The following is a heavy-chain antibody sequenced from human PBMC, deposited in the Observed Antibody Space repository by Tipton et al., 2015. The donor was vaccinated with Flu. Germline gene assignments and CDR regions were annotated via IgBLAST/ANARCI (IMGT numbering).Heavy chain of an antibody. J-gene: IGHJ4*02. CDR2: IYYSGST. V-gene: IGHV4-39*01. Sequence: TLSLTCTVSGGSISSSSYYWGWIRQPPGKGLEWIGSIYYSGSTYYNPSLKSRVTISVDTSKNQFSLKLSSVTAADTAVYYCARLTLYSSSFDYWGQGTLVTVSS. D-gene: IGHD6-6*01. CDR1: GGSISSSSYY. CDR3: ARLTLYSSSFDY.